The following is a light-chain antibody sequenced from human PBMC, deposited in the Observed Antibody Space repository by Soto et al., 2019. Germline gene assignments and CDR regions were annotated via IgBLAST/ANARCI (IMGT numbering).Light chain of an antibody. Sequence: QSVLTQPASVSGSPGQSITISCTGTSSDVGGYNYVSWYQHHPGKAPKLVIYDVSYRPSGVSSRFSGSKSGNTASLTISGLQADDEADYYCISYSGSSTLLFGGGTKLTVL. V-gene: IGLV2-14*03. CDR3: ISYSGSSTLL. J-gene: IGLJ2*01. CDR2: DVS. CDR1: SSDVGGYNY.